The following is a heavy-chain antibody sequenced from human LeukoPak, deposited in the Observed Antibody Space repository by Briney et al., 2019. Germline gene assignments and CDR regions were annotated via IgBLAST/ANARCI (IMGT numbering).Heavy chain of an antibody. Sequence: GGSLRLSCAASGFTVSSNYTSWVRQAPGKGLEWVSVIYSGGSTYYADSVKGRFTISRDNSKNTLYLQMNSLRAEDTAVYYCARDSSSGYGGYFDYWGQGTMITVSS. CDR3: ARDSSSGYGGYFDY. D-gene: IGHD3-22*01. CDR2: IYSGGST. J-gene: IGHJ4*02. CDR1: GFTVSSNY. V-gene: IGHV3-53*01.